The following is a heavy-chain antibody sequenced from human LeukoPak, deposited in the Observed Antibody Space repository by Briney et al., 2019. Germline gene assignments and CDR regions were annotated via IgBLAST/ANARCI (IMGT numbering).Heavy chain of an antibody. J-gene: IGHJ4*02. D-gene: IGHD3-10*01. CDR3: AREGLLLWFGEAWSFDY. V-gene: IGHV4-61*02. CDR2: IYTSGST. Sequence: SETLSLTCTVSGGSISSGSYYWRWIRQPAGKGLEWIGRIYTSGSTNYNPSLKSRVTISVDTSKNQFSLKLSSVTAADTAVYYCAREGLLLWFGEAWSFDYWGQGTLVTVSS. CDR1: GGSISSGSYY.